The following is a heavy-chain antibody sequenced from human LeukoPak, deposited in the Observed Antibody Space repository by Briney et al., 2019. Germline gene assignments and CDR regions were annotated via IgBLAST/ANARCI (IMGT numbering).Heavy chain of an antibody. J-gene: IGHJ4*02. V-gene: IGHV1-18*01. D-gene: IGHD3-22*01. CDR1: GYTFTSYG. CDR3: ARAGLDYYDSSGYSHFFDY. Sequence: GASVKVSCKASGYTFTSYGISWARQAPGQGLEWMGWISAYNGNTNYAQKLQGRVTMTTDTSTSTAYMELRSLRSDDTAVYYCARAGLDYYDSSGYSHFFDYWGQGTLVTVSS. CDR2: ISAYNGNT.